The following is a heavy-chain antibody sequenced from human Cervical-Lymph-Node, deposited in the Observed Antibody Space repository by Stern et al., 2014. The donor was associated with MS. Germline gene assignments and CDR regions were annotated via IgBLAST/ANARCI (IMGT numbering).Heavy chain of an antibody. V-gene: IGHV3-23*01. CDR2: ISGSDDST. J-gene: IGHJ4*02. CDR3: AKVYGSGPFDY. CDR1: GFTFSSYA. D-gene: IGHD6-19*01. Sequence: EVQLLESGGTLVQPGGSLRLSCAASGFTFSSYAMSWVRQAPGQGLEWVSVISGSDDSTFYADSVKGRFTISRDNSKNTLFLQMNSLRAEDTAVYYCAKVYGSGPFDYWGQGTLVTVSS.